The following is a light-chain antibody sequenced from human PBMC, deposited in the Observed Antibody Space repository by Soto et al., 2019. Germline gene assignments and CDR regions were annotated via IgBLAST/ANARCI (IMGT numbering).Light chain of an antibody. CDR3: QQYDNLPLT. Sequence: IQMTQSPSTLSGSVGDRVTITCRASQSISSWLAWYQQKPGKAPKLLIYDASNLETGVPSRFSGSGSGTDFTFTISSLQPEDIATYYCQQYDNLPLTFGGGTKVDNK. CDR2: DAS. V-gene: IGKV1-33*01. CDR1: QSISSW. J-gene: IGKJ4*01.